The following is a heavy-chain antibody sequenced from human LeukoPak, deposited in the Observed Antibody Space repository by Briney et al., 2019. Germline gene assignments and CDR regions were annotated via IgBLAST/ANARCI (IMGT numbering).Heavy chain of an antibody. CDR2: INEDGSTT. CDR1: GFTFSNYW. V-gene: IGHV3-74*01. Sequence: GGSLRLSCATSGFTFSNYWMCWVRQAPGKGLVWVSRINEDGSTTNYADSVKGRSTIFRDNAKNTLYLQMNSLRAEDTAVYYCVRDLGGRSGHWGQGTLVTVSS. D-gene: IGHD1-26*01. CDR3: VRDLGGRSGH. J-gene: IGHJ4*02.